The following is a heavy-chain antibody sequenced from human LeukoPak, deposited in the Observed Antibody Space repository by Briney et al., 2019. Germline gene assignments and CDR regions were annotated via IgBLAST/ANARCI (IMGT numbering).Heavy chain of an antibody. CDR1: GYTYRRYG. V-gene: IGHV3-23*01. Sequence: GGSLRLSCAASGYTYRRYGTLWPRQAPGKGLEWVSAISPSGPDTYYADSVKGRFTISRDNSKNTLYLQMSSLRAEDSAVYYCEKRVGYDTSADFDYWGQGTLVTVSS. CDR2: ISPSGPDT. CDR3: EKRVGYDTSADFDY. J-gene: IGHJ4*02. D-gene: IGHD3-22*01.